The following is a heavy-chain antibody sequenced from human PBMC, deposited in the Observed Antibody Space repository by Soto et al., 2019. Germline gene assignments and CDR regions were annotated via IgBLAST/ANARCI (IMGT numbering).Heavy chain of an antibody. CDR1: GDAFTGYY. CDR3: ARDRAVDTAMVTGYFDY. V-gene: IGHV1-2*04. CDR2: INPDSGGT. D-gene: IGHD5-18*01. Sequence: VSVKVSCKASGDAFTGYYMHWVRHAPGKGLEWMGWINPDSGGTNYAQNFQGWVTMTRDTSISTAYIELSRLRSDDTAVYYCARDRAVDTAMVTGYFDYWGLGTLVTVSS. J-gene: IGHJ4*02.